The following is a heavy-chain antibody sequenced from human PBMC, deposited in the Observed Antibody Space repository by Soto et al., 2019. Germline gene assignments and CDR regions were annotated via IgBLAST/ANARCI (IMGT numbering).Heavy chain of an antibody. V-gene: IGHV3-53*01. CDR3: ARSPTYYDDVWGIHRYTDYKHYYGMYA. CDR1: GFTVRSNY. CDR2: IYSGGST. Sequence: EGSLRLSCSASGFTVRSNYMSWVRQAPGKGLEWVSVIYSGGSTYYADSVKGRFTISRDNPKNTLYLQMNSLRAEDTAVYYCARSPTYYDDVWGIHRYTDYKHYYGMYAWG. D-gene: IGHD3-16*02. J-gene: IGHJ6*04.